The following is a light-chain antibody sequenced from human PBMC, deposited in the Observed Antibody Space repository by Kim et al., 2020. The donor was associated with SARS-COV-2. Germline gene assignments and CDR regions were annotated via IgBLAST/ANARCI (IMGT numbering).Light chain of an antibody. Sequence: APPGDIVTITCRASQDINSYLAWYQQEPGKAPKLLIYAASTLQSGVPSRFSGSGSGTDFTLPISSLQPEDFATYFCQQSYITPFTFGPGTKVDIK. V-gene: IGKV1-39*01. CDR2: AAS. CDR3: QQSYITPFT. J-gene: IGKJ3*01. CDR1: QDINSY.